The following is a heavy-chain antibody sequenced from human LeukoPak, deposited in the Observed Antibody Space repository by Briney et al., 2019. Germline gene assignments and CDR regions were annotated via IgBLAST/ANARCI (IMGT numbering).Heavy chain of an antibody. D-gene: IGHD7-27*01. V-gene: IGHV3-53*01. CDR2: TYSGGST. J-gene: IGHJ3*02. CDR1: GFTFGKYW. Sequence: GGCLRLSGVASGFTFGKYWMSWVRQAPGKGLEWVSVTYSGGSTYYADSVKGRFTTSRDTSKNTLYLQMNSLRAEDTAVYYCARSPGVPDAFDIWGQGTMVTVSS. CDR3: ARSPGVPDAFDI.